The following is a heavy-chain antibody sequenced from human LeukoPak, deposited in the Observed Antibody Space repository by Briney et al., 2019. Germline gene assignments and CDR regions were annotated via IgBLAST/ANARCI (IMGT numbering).Heavy chain of an antibody. CDR3: ARGYYGDYYYGMDV. Sequence: ASVKVSCKASGYTFTSYDINWVRQATGQGLEWMGWMNPNSGNTGYAQKFQGRVTMTRNTSISTAYMELSSLRSEDTAVYYCARGYYGDYYYGMDVWGQGTTVTVSS. CDR2: MNPNSGNT. D-gene: IGHD4-17*01. CDR1: GYTFTSYD. J-gene: IGHJ6*02. V-gene: IGHV1-8*01.